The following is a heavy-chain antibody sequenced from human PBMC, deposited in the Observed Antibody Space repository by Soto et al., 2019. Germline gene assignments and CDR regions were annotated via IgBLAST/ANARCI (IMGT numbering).Heavy chain of an antibody. CDR3: ARTALGGYNLDY. CDR2: IYYSGST. Sequence: QVQLQESGPGLVKPSQTLSLTCTVSGGSISSGGYYWSWIRQHPGKGLEWIGYIYYSGSTYYNPSLKSRVTISVDTSKNQCSLKLSSVTAADTAVYYCARTALGGYNLDYWGQGTLVTVSS. D-gene: IGHD1-26*01. J-gene: IGHJ4*02. V-gene: IGHV4-31*03. CDR1: GGSISSGGYY.